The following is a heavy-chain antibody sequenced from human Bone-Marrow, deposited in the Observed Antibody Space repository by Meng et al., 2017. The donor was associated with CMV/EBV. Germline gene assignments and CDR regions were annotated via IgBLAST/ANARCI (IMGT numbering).Heavy chain of an antibody. CDR1: GFTFSSYW. J-gene: IGHJ4*02. CDR3: ARAYTTSWYAFEY. CDR2: INSDGSTT. D-gene: IGHD6-13*01. Sequence: ACGFTFSSYWMYWVRQAPGKGLVWVSRINSDGSTTDYADSLKGRFTISRDNAKNTLYLRMNSLRAEDTAVYYCARAYTTSWYAFEYWGQGTLVTVSS. V-gene: IGHV3-74*01.